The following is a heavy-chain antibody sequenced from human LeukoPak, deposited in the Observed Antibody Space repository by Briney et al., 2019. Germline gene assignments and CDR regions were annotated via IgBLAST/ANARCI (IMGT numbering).Heavy chain of an antibody. CDR3: AKDLYYYDSSGYFPFDY. V-gene: IGHV3-30*02. D-gene: IGHD3-22*01. CDR2: IRYDGSNK. Sequence: PGGSLRLSCAASGFTFSSYGMHWVRQAPGKGLEWVPFIRYDGSNKYYADSVKGRFTISRDNCKNTLYLQMNSLRAEDTAVYYCAKDLYYYDSSGYFPFDYWGQGTLVTVSS. CDR1: GFTFSSYG. J-gene: IGHJ4*02.